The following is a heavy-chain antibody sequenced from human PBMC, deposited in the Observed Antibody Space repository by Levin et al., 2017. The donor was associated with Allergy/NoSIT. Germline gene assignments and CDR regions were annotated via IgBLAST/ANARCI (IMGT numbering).Heavy chain of an antibody. CDR1: GFTFSSYW. J-gene: IGHJ4*02. CDR2: IKQDGSEK. CDR3: ARDQGVVGAYWC. Sequence: GESLKISCAASGFTFSSYWMSWVRQAPGKGLEWVANIKQDGSEKYYVDSVKGRFTISRDNAKNSLYLQMNSLRAEDTAVYYCARDQGVVGAYWCWGQGTLVTVSS. V-gene: IGHV3-7*01. D-gene: IGHD1-26*01.